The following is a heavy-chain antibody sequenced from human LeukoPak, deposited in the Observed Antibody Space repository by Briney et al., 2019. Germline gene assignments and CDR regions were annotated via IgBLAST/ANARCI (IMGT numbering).Heavy chain of an antibody. CDR2: ISAYNGNT. CDR1: GYTLTELS. Sequence: ASVKVSCKVSGYTLTELSMHWVRQAPGQGLEWMGWISAYNGNTNYAQKLQGRVTMTTDTSTSTAYMELRSLRSDDTAVYYCARRAVGGYGGNRAAFDIWGQGTMVTVSS. J-gene: IGHJ3*02. CDR3: ARRAVGGYGGNRAAFDI. D-gene: IGHD4-23*01. V-gene: IGHV1-18*01.